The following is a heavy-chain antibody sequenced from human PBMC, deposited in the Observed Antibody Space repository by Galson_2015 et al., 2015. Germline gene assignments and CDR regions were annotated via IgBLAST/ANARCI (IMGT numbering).Heavy chain of an antibody. CDR1: SGSFSNYY. CDR3: ASSSPNCATGTCLYYFDY. Sequence: SETLSLTCAVYSGSFSNYYWSWIRQSPGKGLEWIGEINHSGSTNYNPSLKSRVTISVDTSKNQFSLKLASVTAADTAVYYCASSSPNCATGTCLYYFDYWGQGALVTVS. V-gene: IGHV4-34*01. CDR2: INHSGST. J-gene: IGHJ4*02. D-gene: IGHD2-8*01.